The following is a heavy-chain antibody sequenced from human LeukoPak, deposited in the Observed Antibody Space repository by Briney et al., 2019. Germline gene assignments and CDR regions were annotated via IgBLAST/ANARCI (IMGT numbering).Heavy chain of an antibody. V-gene: IGHV4-4*07. CDR2: IYTSGST. CDR3: ARDTRLPHMVRGARHYYGMDV. CDR1: GGSISSYY. D-gene: IGHD3-10*01. J-gene: IGHJ6*02. Sequence: PSETLSLTCTVSGGSISSYYWSWIRQPAGKGLEWIGRIYTSGSTNYNPSLKSRVTMSVDTSKNQFSLKLSSVTAAATAVYYCARDTRLPHMVRGARHYYGMDVWGQGTTVTVSS.